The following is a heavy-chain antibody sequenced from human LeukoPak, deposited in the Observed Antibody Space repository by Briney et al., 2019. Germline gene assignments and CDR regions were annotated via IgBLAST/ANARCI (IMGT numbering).Heavy chain of an antibody. V-gene: IGHV3-30*02. D-gene: IGHD4-11*01. CDR3: AKTTYSNYAGSDY. Sequence: GGSLRLSCAASGFTFSSYGMHWVRQAPGKGLEWVAFIRYDGSNKYYADSVKGRFTISRDNSKNTLYLQMNSLRAEGTAVYYCAKTTYSNYAGSDYWGQGTLVTVSS. CDR1: GFTFSSYG. J-gene: IGHJ4*02. CDR2: IRYDGSNK.